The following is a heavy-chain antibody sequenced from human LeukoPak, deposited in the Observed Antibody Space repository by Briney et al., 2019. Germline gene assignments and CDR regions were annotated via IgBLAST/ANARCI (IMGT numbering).Heavy chain of an antibody. CDR3: TRVARVLLLFGDMDV. V-gene: IGHV3-49*04. J-gene: IGHJ6*03. CDR1: GFTFGDYA. CDR2: IRSKAYGGTT. Sequence: GGSLRLSCTASGFTFGDYAMSWVRQVPGKGLEWVGFIRSKAYGGTTEYAASVKGRFTISRDDSKSIAYLQMNSLKTEDTAVYYCTRVARVLLLFGDMDVWGKGTTVTVSS. D-gene: IGHD3-10*01.